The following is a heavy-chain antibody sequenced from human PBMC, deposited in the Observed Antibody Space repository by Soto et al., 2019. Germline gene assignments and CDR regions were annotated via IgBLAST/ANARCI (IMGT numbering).Heavy chain of an antibody. CDR1: GYTFTSYA. D-gene: IGHD3-16*02. CDR3: ARAYDMITFRGVIPEGAFDY. Sequence: ASVKVSCKASGYTFTSYAMHWVRQAPGQRLERMGWINAGNGNTKYSQKFQGRVTITRDTSASTAYMELSSLRSEDTAVYYCARAYDMITFRGVIPEGAFDYWGQGTLVTVSS. CDR2: INAGNGNT. J-gene: IGHJ4*02. V-gene: IGHV1-3*01.